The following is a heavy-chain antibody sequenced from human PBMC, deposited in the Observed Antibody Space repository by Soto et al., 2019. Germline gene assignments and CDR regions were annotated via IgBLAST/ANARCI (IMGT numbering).Heavy chain of an antibody. D-gene: IGHD2-15*01. CDR3: ARSEEDSDYYYYGLDV. J-gene: IGHJ6*02. Sequence: SLTCVISGDSVSSSSVAWNWVRQSPSRGLEWLGRTYYRSRWYSDFAVSVRGRIVINADTSKNQFSLQLNSVTPEDTAVYFCARSEEDSDYYYYGLDVWGQGTTVTVSS. V-gene: IGHV6-1*01. CDR2: TYYRSRWYS. CDR1: GDSVSSSSVA.